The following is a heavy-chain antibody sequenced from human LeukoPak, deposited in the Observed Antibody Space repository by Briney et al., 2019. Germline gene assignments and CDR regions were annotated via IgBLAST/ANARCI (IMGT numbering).Heavy chain of an antibody. CDR1: GFTFSTYA. CDR2: ITSNGGGT. Sequence: GGSLRLSCSASGFTFSTYAMHWVHQAPGKGLEYVSSITSNGGGTFYADSVKGRFTISRDNSKNTLYLQMSRLRAEDTAVYYCVRRGDAYDIWGQGTMVTVSS. CDR3: VRRGDAYDI. J-gene: IGHJ3*02. V-gene: IGHV3-64D*09.